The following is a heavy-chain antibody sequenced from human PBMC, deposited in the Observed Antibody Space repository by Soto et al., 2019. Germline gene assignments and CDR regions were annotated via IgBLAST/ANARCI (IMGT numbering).Heavy chain of an antibody. CDR3: ARVRHYYGSGSDDY. D-gene: IGHD3-10*01. V-gene: IGHV4-39*01. CDR2: IYYSGST. CDR1: GGSNSSSSYY. Sequence: QLQLQESGPGLVKPSETLSLTCTVSGGSNSSSSYYWGWIRQPPGKGLEWIGSIYYSGSTYYNPSLKSRVTISVDTSKNQFSLKLSSMTAADTAVYYCARVRHYYGSGSDDYWGQGTLVTVSS. J-gene: IGHJ4*02.